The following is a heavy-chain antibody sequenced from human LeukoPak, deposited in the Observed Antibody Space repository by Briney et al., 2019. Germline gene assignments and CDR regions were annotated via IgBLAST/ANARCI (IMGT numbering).Heavy chain of an antibody. Sequence: PSQTLSLTCTVSGGSISSGDYYWSWIRQPPGKGLEWIGYIYYSGSTYYNPSLKGRVTISVDTSKNQFSLKLSSVTAADTAVYYCARVGSSALFDYWGQGTLVTVSS. CDR2: IYYSGST. J-gene: IGHJ4*02. V-gene: IGHV4-30-4*01. D-gene: IGHD2-2*01. CDR1: GGSISSGDYY. CDR3: ARVGSSALFDY.